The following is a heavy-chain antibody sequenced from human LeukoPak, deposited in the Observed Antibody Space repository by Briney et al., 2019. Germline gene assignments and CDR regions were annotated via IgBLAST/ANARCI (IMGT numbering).Heavy chain of an antibody. Sequence: WASVKVSCKASGYTFTGYYMHWVRQAPGQGLEWMGWINPNSGGTNYAQKFQGRVTITADESTSTAYMELSSLRSEDTAVYYCAIRIVDTAMLDAFDIWGQGTMVTVSS. D-gene: IGHD5-18*01. CDR3: AIRIVDTAMLDAFDI. CDR1: GYTFTGYY. CDR2: INPNSGGT. V-gene: IGHV1-2*02. J-gene: IGHJ3*02.